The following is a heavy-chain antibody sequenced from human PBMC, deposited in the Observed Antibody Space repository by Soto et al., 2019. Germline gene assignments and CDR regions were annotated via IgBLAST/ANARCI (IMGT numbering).Heavy chain of an antibody. CDR2: ISWNSGNI. J-gene: IGHJ3*02. CDR3: VKDGLTSVFGLVHDGSDI. V-gene: IGHV3-9*01. CDR1: GFTFGDYG. D-gene: IGHD3-3*01. Sequence: EVQLVESGGGLVQPGRSLRLSCVASGFTFGDYGMHWVRQAPGRGPEWVSGISWNSGNIGYAETVKGRFTISRDNAKNSLYFQINSLRAEDTALYYCVKDGLTSVFGLVHDGSDIWGHGTMVTVSS.